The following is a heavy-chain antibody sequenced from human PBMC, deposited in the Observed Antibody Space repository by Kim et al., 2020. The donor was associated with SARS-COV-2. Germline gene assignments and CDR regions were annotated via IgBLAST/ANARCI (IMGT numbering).Heavy chain of an antibody. V-gene: IGHV3-21*01. CDR2: ISSSSSYI. Sequence: GGSLRLSCAASGFTFSSYSMNWVRQAPGKGLEWVSSISSSSSYIYYADSVKGRFTISRDNAKNSLYLQMNSLRAEDTAVYYCARDFYGGYGEWFYWGQGNLVTVSS. J-gene: IGHJ4*02. CDR3: ARDFYGGYGEWFY. CDR1: GFTFSSYS. D-gene: IGHD5-12*01.